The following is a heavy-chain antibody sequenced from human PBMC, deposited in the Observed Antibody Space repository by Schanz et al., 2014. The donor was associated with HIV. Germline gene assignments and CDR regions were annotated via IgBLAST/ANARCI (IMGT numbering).Heavy chain of an antibody. CDR3: ARARYCSGGSCLNGWFDP. J-gene: IGHJ5*02. CDR2: IYYTGST. CDR1: GGSISSGDYY. V-gene: IGHV4-30-4*01. Sequence: QVQLQESGPGLVKPSQTLSLTCTVSGGSISSGDYYWSWIRQPPGKGLEWIGYIYYTGSTYYSPSLKSRVTISVDTSKNQFSRKLSSVTAADTAVYYCARARYCSGGSCLNGWFDPWGQGTLVTVSS. D-gene: IGHD2-15*01.